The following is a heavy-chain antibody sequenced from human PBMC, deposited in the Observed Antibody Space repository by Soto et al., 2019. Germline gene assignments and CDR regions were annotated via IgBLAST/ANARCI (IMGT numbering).Heavy chain of an antibody. CDR2: INQSGST. CDR1: GGSFSNYY. Sequence: QVQLQQWGAGLLKPSETLSLTCAVYGGSFSNYYWSWIRQPPGKGLEWIGEINQSGSTNHNPSLKSRVTISVDKSKNQFSLKLSSVRAADTAVYYCARGRDYWGQGTLVTVSS. J-gene: IGHJ4*02. CDR3: ARGRDY. V-gene: IGHV4-34*01.